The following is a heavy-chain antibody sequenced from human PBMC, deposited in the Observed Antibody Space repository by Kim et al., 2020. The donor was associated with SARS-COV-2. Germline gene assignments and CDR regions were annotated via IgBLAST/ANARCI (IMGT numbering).Heavy chain of an antibody. CDR3: TAWLEEQFDN. V-gene: IGHV3-23*01. CDR1: GFAFSRHG. D-gene: IGHD3-22*01. CDR2: INDNGGDT. J-gene: IGHJ4*02. Sequence: GGSLRLSCEASGFAFSRHGMTWVRQAPGKGLEWVSTINDNGGDTHYTDSVKGRFTISRDNSKSTLYLQMNSLRAEDTAVYYCTAWLEEQFDNWGQGTLVTVSS.